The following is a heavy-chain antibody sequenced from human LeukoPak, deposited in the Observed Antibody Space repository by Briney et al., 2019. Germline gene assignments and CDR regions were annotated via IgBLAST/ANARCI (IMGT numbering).Heavy chain of an antibody. V-gene: IGHV3-23*01. J-gene: IGHJ6*04. Sequence: GGSLRLSCAASRFTFSSSAMSWVRQAPGKGLEWVSTISDSGGNTFYADSVKGRFTISRDNSKNTLYLQMNSLRAEDTAVYYCAKLGYCSSTNCYYYYYYGMDVWGKGTTVTVSS. CDR3: AKLGYCSSTNCYYYYYYGMDV. D-gene: IGHD2-2*01. CDR2: ISDSGGNT. CDR1: RFTFSSSA.